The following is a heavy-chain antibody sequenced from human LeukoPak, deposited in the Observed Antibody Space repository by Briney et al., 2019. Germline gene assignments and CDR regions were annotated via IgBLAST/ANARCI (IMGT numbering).Heavy chain of an antibody. J-gene: IGHJ4*02. CDR1: GGSISSSSYY. Sequence: PSETLSLTCTVSGGSISSSSYYWGWIRQPPGQGLEWIGSIYYSGSTYYNPSLKSRVTISVDTSKNRFSLKLSSVTAADTAVYYCWVVPYRQVFDYWGQGTLVTVSS. D-gene: IGHD2-2*01. V-gene: IGHV4-39*01. CDR2: IYYSGST. CDR3: WVVPYRQVFDY.